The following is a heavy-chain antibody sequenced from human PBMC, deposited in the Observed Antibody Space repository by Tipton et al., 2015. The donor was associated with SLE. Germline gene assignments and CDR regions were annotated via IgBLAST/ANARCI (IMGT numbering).Heavy chain of an antibody. Sequence: TLSLTCAVSGYSISSGYYWDWIRQPPGKGVEWVGSIYHSGSTYYNPSLKSRVTISVDTSKNQFSLKLSSVTAADTAVYYCARDPGIAATFDYWGQGTLVTVSS. V-gene: IGHV4-38-2*02. CDR1: GYSISSGYY. J-gene: IGHJ4*02. CDR3: ARDPGIAATFDY. D-gene: IGHD6-13*01. CDR2: IYHSGST.